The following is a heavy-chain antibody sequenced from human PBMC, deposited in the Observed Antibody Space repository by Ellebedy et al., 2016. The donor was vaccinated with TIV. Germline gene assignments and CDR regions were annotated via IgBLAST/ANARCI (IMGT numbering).Heavy chain of an antibody. CDR1: RHTFTGYY. J-gene: IGHJ6*02. CDR3: ARTSDCSGGSCNDYYYGMDV. Sequence: AASVKVSCKASRHTFTGYYMHWVRQAPGQGLEWMGCINPNSGATTYAQKFQGWVTMTRDTSTSTAYMELSSLRSEDTAVYYCARTSDCSGGSCNDYYYGMDVWGHGTTVTVSS. CDR2: INPNSGAT. D-gene: IGHD2-15*01. V-gene: IGHV1-2*04.